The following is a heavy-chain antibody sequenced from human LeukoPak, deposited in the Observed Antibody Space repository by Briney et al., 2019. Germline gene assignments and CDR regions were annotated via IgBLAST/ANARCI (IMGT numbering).Heavy chain of an antibody. CDR3: ARDGIAAVDFDY. Sequence: GVSLRLSCAASGFTSSTYWMHWVRQAPGKGLVWVSRVNGDGSSTNYADSMKGRFTISRDNAKNTLYLQMNSLRAEDTAVYYCARDGIAAVDFDYWGQGILVTVSS. J-gene: IGHJ4*02. CDR2: VNGDGSST. D-gene: IGHD6-13*01. V-gene: IGHV3-74*01. CDR1: GFTSSTYW.